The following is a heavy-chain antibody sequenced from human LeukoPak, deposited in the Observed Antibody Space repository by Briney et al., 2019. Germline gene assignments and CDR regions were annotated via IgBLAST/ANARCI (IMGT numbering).Heavy chain of an antibody. CDR1: GFTFSSYG. V-gene: IGHV3-33*01. CDR3: AREVCGYYDSSGDCWFDP. CDR2: IWYDGSNK. Sequence: TGSSLRLSCAASGFTFSSYGMHWVRQAPGKGLEWVAVIWYDGSNKYYADSVKGRFTISRDNSKNTLYLQMNSLRAEDTPVYYCAREVCGYYDSSGDCWFDPWGQGTLVTVSS. J-gene: IGHJ5*02. D-gene: IGHD3-22*01.